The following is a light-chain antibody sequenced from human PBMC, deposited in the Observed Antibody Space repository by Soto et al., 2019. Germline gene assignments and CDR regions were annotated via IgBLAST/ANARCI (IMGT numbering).Light chain of an antibody. CDR3: SSYTSSSSGV. CDR2: EVS. Sequence: QSVLTQPASVSGSPGQSITIACTGTNRDVGSYNLVSWYQQRPGEAPKLMIYEVSNRPSGVSNRFSGSKSGNTASLTISGLQAEDEADYYCSSYTSSSSGVFGGGTKLTVL. J-gene: IGLJ2*01. V-gene: IGLV2-14*01. CDR1: NRDVGSYNL.